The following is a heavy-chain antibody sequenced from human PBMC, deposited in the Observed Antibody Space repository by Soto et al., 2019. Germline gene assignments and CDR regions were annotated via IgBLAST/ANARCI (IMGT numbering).Heavy chain of an antibody. CDR3: ARDWGPYWFDP. V-gene: IGHV4-61*01. CDR2: IYDSGAT. CDR1: GGSLSGGSYY. J-gene: IGHJ5*02. Sequence: SETLSHTCTVSGGSLSGGSYYWNWLRQPPGKQMEWIGYIYDSGATKYNPSLKSRVTISQDTSKNQFSLKMNSVTPSDTAVYYCARDWGPYWFDPWGPG. D-gene: IGHD3-16*01.